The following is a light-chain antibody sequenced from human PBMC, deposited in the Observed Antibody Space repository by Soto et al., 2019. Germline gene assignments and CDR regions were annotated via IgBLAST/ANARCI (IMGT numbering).Light chain of an antibody. CDR2: DVS. Sequence: QSALTQPRSVSGSPGQSVTISCTGTSTDVGGYNYVSWYQHHPGKAPKLMVYDVSKRPSGVPDRFSGSKSGNTASLTISGLQAEDEADYYCCSYAGSSAFVVFGGGTKLTVL. J-gene: IGLJ2*01. CDR1: STDVGGYNY. V-gene: IGLV2-11*01. CDR3: CSYAGSSAFVV.